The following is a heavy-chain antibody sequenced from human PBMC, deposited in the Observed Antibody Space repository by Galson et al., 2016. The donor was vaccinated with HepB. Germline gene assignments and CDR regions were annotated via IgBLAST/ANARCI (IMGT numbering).Heavy chain of an antibody. CDR2: VYYSGST. CDR3: ARDGVGSATPFDY. J-gene: IGHJ4*02. Sequence: SETLSLTCTVSGGSVSSPSYYWGWIRQPPGKGLEWIGNVYYSGSTYYNLSLRSRVTISVDTSKNQFSLKLNSVTAAAAAVYYCARDGVGSATPFDYWGQGTLVTVAS. CDR1: GGSVSSPSYY. V-gene: IGHV4-39*07. D-gene: IGHD1-26*01.